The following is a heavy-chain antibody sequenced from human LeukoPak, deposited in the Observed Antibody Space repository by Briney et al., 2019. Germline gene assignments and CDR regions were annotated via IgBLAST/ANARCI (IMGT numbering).Heavy chain of an antibody. CDR1: GFTFNTYW. D-gene: IGHD3-10*01. Sequence: GGSLRLSCAASGFTFNTYWMSWVRQAPGKGLEWISFISSSGNSIYYADSVKGRFTVSRDNAKNSLYLQMNSLRADDTAVYYCARDIWFGELVAGALDIWGQGTMVTVSS. V-gene: IGHV3-48*04. CDR3: ARDIWFGELVAGALDI. J-gene: IGHJ3*02. CDR2: ISSSGNSI.